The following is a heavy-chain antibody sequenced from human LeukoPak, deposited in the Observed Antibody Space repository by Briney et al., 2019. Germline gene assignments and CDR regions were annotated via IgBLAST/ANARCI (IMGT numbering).Heavy chain of an antibody. D-gene: IGHD6-13*01. J-gene: IGHJ6*02. CDR3: VGGAAARYYYYYGMDV. V-gene: IGHV4-4*07. CDR2: IYTSGST. Sequence: SETLSLTCTVSGGSISSYYWSWIRQPAGEGLEWIGRIYTSGSTNYNPSLKSRVTMSVDTSKNQFSLKLSSVTAADTAVYYCVGGAAARYYYYYGMDVWGQGTTVTVSS. CDR1: GGSISSYY.